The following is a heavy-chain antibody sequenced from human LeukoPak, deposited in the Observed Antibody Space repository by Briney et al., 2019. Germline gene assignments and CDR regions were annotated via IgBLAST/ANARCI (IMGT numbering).Heavy chain of an antibody. Sequence: GGSLRLSCAASGFTFVKHALHWVRQSPGKGLEWAAVISYDGNDKQYAESVKGRVTISRDNSKNTVSLQMDTLGPEDTAVYYCARDRETAADYYFDYWGQGTLVTVSS. J-gene: IGHJ4*02. V-gene: IGHV3-30*04. D-gene: IGHD6-13*01. CDR2: ISYDGNDK. CDR1: GFTFVKHA. CDR3: ARDRETAADYYFDY.